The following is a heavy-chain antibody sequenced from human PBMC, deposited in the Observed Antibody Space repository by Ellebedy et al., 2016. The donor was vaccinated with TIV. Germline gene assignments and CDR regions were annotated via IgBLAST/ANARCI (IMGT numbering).Heavy chain of an antibody. CDR3: AREDCSSTSCYYFDY. D-gene: IGHD2-2*01. Sequence: SETLSLTCTVSGGSISSYYWSWIRQPPGKGLEWIGYIYYSGSTNYNPSLKSRVTLSVDTSKNQFSLKLSSVTAADTAVYYCAREDCSSTSCYYFDYWGQGTLVTVSS. J-gene: IGHJ4*02. V-gene: IGHV4-59*01. CDR1: GGSISSYY. CDR2: IYYSGST.